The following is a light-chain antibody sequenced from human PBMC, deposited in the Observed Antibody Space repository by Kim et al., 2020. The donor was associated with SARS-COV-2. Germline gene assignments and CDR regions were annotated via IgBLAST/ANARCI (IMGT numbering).Light chain of an antibody. CDR1: RSDGGGYNY. CDR2: DVS. Sequence: GRSITISCTETRSDGGGYNYVSWYQQHPGKAPTLMIYDVSNRPSGVSNRFSGSKSGNTASLSISGLQAEDEADYYCSSYTSSITVLFGGGTQLTVL. J-gene: IGLJ2*01. V-gene: IGLV2-14*03. CDR3: SSYTSSITVL.